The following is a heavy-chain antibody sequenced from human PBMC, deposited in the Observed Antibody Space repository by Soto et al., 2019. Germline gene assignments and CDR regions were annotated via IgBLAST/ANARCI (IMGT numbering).Heavy chain of an antibody. Sequence: QLQLQESGPGLVKPSETLSLTCTVSGGSISSSSYYWGWIRQPTGRGLEWIGSIYYSGSTYYNPSLKSRVTISVDTSKNQFSLKLSSVTAADTAVYYCPRQEIVLMVYANDYSGQGTLVTVSS. CDR1: GGSISSSSYY. D-gene: IGHD2-8*01. V-gene: IGHV4-39*01. CDR3: PRQEIVLMVYANDY. J-gene: IGHJ4*02. CDR2: IYYSGST.